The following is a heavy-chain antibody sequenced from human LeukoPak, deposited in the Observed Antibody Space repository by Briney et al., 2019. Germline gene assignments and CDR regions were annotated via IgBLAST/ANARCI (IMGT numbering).Heavy chain of an antibody. CDR1: GGTFSSYA. Sequence: SVKVSCKASGGTFSSYAISWVRQAPGQGLEWMGGIIPIFGTANYAQKFQGRVTITADESASTAYMELSSLRSEDTAVYYCASHSSGWYYFDYWGQGTLVTVSS. CDR2: IIPIFGTA. D-gene: IGHD6-19*01. V-gene: IGHV1-69*13. J-gene: IGHJ4*02. CDR3: ASHSSGWYYFDY.